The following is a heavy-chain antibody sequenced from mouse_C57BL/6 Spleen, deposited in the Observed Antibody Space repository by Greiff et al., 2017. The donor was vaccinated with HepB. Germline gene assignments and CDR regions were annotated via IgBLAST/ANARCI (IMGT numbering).Heavy chain of an antibody. CDR3: ARCRDGFAY. J-gene: IGHJ3*01. CDR2: ILPGSGST. Sequence: VQLQQSGAELMKPGASVKLSCKATGYTFTGYWIEWVKQRPGHGLEWIGEILPGSGSTKYTEKYKGKAQFTANTSSNTAYMQLSSMTTEDSAIYSCARCRDGFAYWGQGTLVTVSA. V-gene: IGHV1-9*01. CDR1: GYTFTGYW.